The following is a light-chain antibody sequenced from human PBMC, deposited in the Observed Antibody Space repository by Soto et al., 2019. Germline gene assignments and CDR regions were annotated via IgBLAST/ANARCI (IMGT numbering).Light chain of an antibody. V-gene: IGKV1-9*01. Sequence: IQLTQSPSSLSASVGDRVTITCRASQGISSYLAWYQQKPGKAPKLLIYAASTLQSGVPSRFSGSGSGTDFTLPISSLQPEDFATYYGQQLNSYPLTFGGGTKVEIK. CDR1: QGISSY. CDR2: AAS. J-gene: IGKJ4*01. CDR3: QQLNSYPLT.